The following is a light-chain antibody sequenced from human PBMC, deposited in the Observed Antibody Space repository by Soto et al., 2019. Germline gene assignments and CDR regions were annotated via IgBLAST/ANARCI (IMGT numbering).Light chain of an antibody. J-gene: IGKJ1*01. CDR1: ETVATN. CDR3: QQYFEWPPMT. V-gene: IGKV3-15*01. CDR2: GAS. Sequence: VMSQSPATLSVSQGERATLSCRASETVATNLAWYQQKPGQAPRLLISGASTRAAGISDRFRGSGSGTEFTLTISSLRSEDSAIYYCQQYFEWPPMTFGQGTMV.